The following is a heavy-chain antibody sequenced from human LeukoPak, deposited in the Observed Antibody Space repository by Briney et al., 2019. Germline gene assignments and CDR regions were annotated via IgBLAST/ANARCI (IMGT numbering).Heavy chain of an antibody. CDR2: INHSGST. V-gene: IGHV4-34*01. J-gene: IGHJ4*02. CDR3: ARASSLKGTTVTSGPLDY. D-gene: IGHD4-17*01. Sequence: SETLSLTCAVYGGSFSGYYWSWIRQPPGKGLEWIGEINHSGSTNYNPSLKSRVTMSVDTSKNQFSLKLSSVTAADTAVYYCARASSLKGTTVTSGPLDYWGQGTLVTVSS. CDR1: GGSFSGYY.